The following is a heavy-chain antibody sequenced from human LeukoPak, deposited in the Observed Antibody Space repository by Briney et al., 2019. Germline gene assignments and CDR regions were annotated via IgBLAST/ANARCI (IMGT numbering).Heavy chain of an antibody. V-gene: IGHV3-21*01. CDR1: GFTFSSYS. Sequence: GGSLRLSCAASGFTFSSYSMNWVRQAPGKGLEWVSSISSSSSYIYYADSVKGRFTISRDNAKNSLYLQMNSLRAEDTAVYYCARDVVGATSWWFDYWGQGTLVTVSS. D-gene: IGHD1-26*01. CDR2: ISSSSSYI. CDR3: ARDVVGATSWWFDY. J-gene: IGHJ4*02.